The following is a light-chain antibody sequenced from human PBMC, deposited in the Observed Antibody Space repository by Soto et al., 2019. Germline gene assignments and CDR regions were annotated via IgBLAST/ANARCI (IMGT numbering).Light chain of an antibody. Sequence: NFMLTQPHSVSESPEKTVTIPCTRSSGSIASNYVQWYHQRPGSAPTIVMYEDNQRPSGVPDRFSGSIDRSSNSASLTISGLKSEDEGDFYCQSYDSSNWVFGGGTKLTVL. CDR2: EDN. J-gene: IGLJ3*02. CDR3: QSYDSSNWV. V-gene: IGLV6-57*04. CDR1: SGSIASNY.